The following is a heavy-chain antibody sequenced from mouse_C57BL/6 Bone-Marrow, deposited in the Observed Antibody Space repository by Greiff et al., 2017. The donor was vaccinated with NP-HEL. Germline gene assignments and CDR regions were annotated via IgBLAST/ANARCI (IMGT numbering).Heavy chain of an antibody. CDR3: ARDYYGPIDY. D-gene: IGHD1-1*01. CDR1: GYTFTSYW. V-gene: IGHV1-69*01. CDR2: IDPSDSYT. Sequence: QVQLQQPGAELVMPGASVKLSCKASGYTFTSYWMHWVKQRPGQGLEWIGEIDPSDSYTTYNQKFKGKSTLTVDKSSSTAYMQLSSLTSEDSAVYYCARDYYGPIDYWGQGTTLTVSS. J-gene: IGHJ2*01.